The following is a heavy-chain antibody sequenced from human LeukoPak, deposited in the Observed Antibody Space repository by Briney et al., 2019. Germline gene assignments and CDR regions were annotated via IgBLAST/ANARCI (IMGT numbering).Heavy chain of an antibody. V-gene: IGHV4-61*01. CDR2: IYYSGST. Sequence: PSETLSLTCTVSGGSVSSGSYYWRWIRQPPGKGLEWIGYIYYSGSTNYNPSLKSRVTISVDTSKNQFSLKLSSVTAADTAVYYCARGLGYYGSGTEFDYWGQGTLVTVSS. D-gene: IGHD3-10*01. CDR3: ARGLGYYGSGTEFDY. J-gene: IGHJ4*02. CDR1: GGSVSSGSYY.